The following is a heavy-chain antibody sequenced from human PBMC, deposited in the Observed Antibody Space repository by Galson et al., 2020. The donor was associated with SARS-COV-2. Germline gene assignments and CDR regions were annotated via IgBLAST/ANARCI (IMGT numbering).Heavy chain of an antibody. V-gene: IGHV4-59*08. Sequence: SETLSLTCTVSGGSISSYYWSWIRQPPGKGLEWIGYIYYSGSTNSNPSLKSRVTISVDTSKNQFSLKLSSVTAADTAVYYCARRMSTSQAFDIWGQGTMVTVSS. CDR2: IYYSGST. J-gene: IGHJ3*02. CDR3: ARRMSTSQAFDI. D-gene: IGHD4-4*01. CDR1: GGSISSYY.